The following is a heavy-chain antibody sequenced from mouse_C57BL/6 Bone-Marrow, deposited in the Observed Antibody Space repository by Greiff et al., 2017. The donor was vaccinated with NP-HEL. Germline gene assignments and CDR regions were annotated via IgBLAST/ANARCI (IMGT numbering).Heavy chain of an antibody. CDR1: GFTFSDYY. Sequence: EVKLVESEGGLVQPGSSMKLSCTASGFTFSDYYMAWVRQVPEKGLEWVANINYDGSSTYYLDSLKSRFIISRDNAKNILYLQMSSLKSEDTATYYCARYNYYAMEYWGQGTSVTVSS. J-gene: IGHJ4*01. V-gene: IGHV5-16*01. CDR3: ARYNYYAMEY. CDR2: INYDGSST.